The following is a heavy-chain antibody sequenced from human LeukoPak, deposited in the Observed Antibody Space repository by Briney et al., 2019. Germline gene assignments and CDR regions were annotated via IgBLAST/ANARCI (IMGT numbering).Heavy chain of an antibody. Sequence: GESLKISCKGSGYSFTSYWIGWVRQMPGKGLEWMGFIYPGDSDTRYSPSFQGQVTISADKSISTAYLQWSSLKASDTAMYYCARRPYYGSGNYYYGMDVWGQGTTVTVSS. D-gene: IGHD3-10*01. J-gene: IGHJ6*02. V-gene: IGHV5-51*01. CDR2: IYPGDSDT. CDR1: GYSFTSYW. CDR3: ARRPYYGSGNYYYGMDV.